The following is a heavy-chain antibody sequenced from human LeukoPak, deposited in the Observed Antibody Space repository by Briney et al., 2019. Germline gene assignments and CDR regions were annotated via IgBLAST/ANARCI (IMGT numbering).Heavy chain of an antibody. Sequence: PSETLSLTCAVYGGSFSGYYWSWIRQPPGKGLEWIGEINHSGSTNYNPSLKSRVTISVDTSKNQFSPKLSSVTAADTAVYYCARSRNWIRLALLMDVWGKGTTVTVSS. CDR1: GGSFSGYY. D-gene: IGHD1-1*01. CDR2: INHSGST. V-gene: IGHV4-34*01. J-gene: IGHJ6*03. CDR3: ARSRNWIRLALLMDV.